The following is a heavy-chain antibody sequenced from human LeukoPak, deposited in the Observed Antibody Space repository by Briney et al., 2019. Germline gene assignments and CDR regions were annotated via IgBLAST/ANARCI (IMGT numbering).Heavy chain of an antibody. Sequence: PGGSLRLSCAASGFTVSSNYMSWVRQAPVKGLEWVSVINSGGSTYYSDSVKGRFTISRDNSKNTLYLQMNSLRAEDTAVYYCARGLWSGYRFDYWGQGTLVTVSS. D-gene: IGHD3-3*01. CDR2: INSGGST. J-gene: IGHJ4*02. CDR3: ARGLWSGYRFDY. V-gene: IGHV3-66*01. CDR1: GFTVSSNY.